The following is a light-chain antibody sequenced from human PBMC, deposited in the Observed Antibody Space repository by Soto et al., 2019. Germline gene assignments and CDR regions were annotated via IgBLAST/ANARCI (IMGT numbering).Light chain of an antibody. CDR1: QSISSW. CDR2: KAS. J-gene: IGKJ1*01. Sequence: DIQMTQSPSTLSASVGDRVTITCRASQSISSWLAWYQQKPGKAPKLLIYKASSLESGVPSRFSGSGSGTEFTLTISRLQPDDFASYYFQQCNSYPWTFGQGTKVEIK. V-gene: IGKV1-5*03. CDR3: QQCNSYPWT.